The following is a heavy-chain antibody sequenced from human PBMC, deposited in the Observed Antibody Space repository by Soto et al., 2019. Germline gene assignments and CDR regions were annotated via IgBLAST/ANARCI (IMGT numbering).Heavy chain of an antibody. D-gene: IGHD5-12*01. Sequence: GGSLRLSCAASGFTFSDYYMSWIRQAPGKGLEWVSYISSSGSTIYYADSVKGRFTISRDNAKNSLYLQMNSLRAEDTAVYYCARDQRYSGYDYYYYYYMDVWGKGTTVTVSS. J-gene: IGHJ6*03. CDR3: ARDQRYSGYDYYYYYYMDV. CDR1: GFTFSDYY. CDR2: ISSSGSTI. V-gene: IGHV3-11*01.